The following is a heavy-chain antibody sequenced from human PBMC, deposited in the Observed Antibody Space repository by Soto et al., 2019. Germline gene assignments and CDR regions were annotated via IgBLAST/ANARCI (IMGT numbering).Heavy chain of an antibody. J-gene: IGHJ4*02. CDR2: ISGSGGST. CDR1: GFTFSSYA. CDR3: XXXXXXXXXXXXXYYFGY. Sequence: EVQLLESGGGLVQPGGSLRLSCAASGFTFSSYAMSWVRQXXXXXXXXXXAISGSGGSTYYADSVKGRFTISRDNSKXTXXXXXXXXXXXXXXXXXXXXXXXXXXXXXXXYYFGYWGQGTLVTVSS. V-gene: IGHV3-23*01.